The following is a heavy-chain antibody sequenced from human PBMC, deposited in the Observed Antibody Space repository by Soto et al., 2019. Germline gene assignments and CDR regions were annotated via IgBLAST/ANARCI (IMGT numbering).Heavy chain of an antibody. Sequence: QVQLVESGGGVVQPGRSLRLSCAASGFTFSSYGMHWVRQAPGKGLEWVAVIWYDGSNKYYADSVKGRFTISRDNSKNTLYLQMNSLRAEDTAVYYCARDPSGYDLRGYFDYWGQGTLVTVSS. CDR2: IWYDGSNK. J-gene: IGHJ4*02. V-gene: IGHV3-33*01. CDR1: GFTFSSYG. CDR3: ARDPSGYDLRGYFDY. D-gene: IGHD5-12*01.